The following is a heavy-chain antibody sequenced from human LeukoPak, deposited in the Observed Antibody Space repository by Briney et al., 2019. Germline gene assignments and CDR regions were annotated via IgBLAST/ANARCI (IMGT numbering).Heavy chain of an antibody. CDR2: INHSGST. V-gene: IGHV4-34*01. CDR1: GGSFSGYY. J-gene: IGHJ3*02. D-gene: IGHD1-26*01. CDR3: ARIAGSYYGHDAFDI. Sequence: SETLSLTCAVYGGSFSGYYWSWIRQPPGKGLEWIGEINHSGSTNYNPSLKSRVTISVDTSKNQFSLKLSSVTAADTAVYYCARIAGSYYGHDAFDIWGQGTMVTVSS.